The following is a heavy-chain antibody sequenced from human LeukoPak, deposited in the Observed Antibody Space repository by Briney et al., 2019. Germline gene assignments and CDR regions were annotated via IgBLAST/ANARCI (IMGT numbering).Heavy chain of an antibody. J-gene: IGHJ6*03. Sequence: SETLSLTCTVSGGSISSYFWTWIRQSPGKGLEWIGYVYHSGGTNYNPSLKSRVIISIDTSKNQFSPKLNSVTAADTAVYYCAGCNNYYYYMDVWGKGTTVTVSS. CDR1: GGSISSYF. V-gene: IGHV4-59*01. D-gene: IGHD4/OR15-4a*01. CDR2: VYHSGGT. CDR3: AGCNNYYYYMDV.